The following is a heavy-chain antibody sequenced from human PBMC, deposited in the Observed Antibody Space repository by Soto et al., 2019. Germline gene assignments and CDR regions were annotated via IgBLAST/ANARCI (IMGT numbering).Heavy chain of an antibody. V-gene: IGHV4-34*01. Sequence: QVQLQQWGAGLLKPSETLSLTCAVYGGSFSGYYWSWIRQPPGKGLEWIGEINHSGSTNYNPSLKSRVTISVDTSKNQFSLKLGSVTAADTAMYYCARGSGWYSGYGMDVWGQGTTVTVSS. CDR2: INHSGST. J-gene: IGHJ6*02. CDR1: GGSFSGYY. D-gene: IGHD6-19*01. CDR3: ARGSGWYSGYGMDV.